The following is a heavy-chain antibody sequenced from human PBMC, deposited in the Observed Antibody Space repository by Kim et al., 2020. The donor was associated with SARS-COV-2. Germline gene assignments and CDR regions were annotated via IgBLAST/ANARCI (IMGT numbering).Heavy chain of an antibody. CDR3: ARGFIVLMVYGSPRFDY. CDR2: ISSSGSTI. J-gene: IGHJ4*02. CDR1: GFTFSSYE. V-gene: IGHV3-48*03. Sequence: GGSLRLSCAASGFTFSSYEMNWVRQAPGKGLEWVSYISSSGSTIYYADSVKGRFTISRDNAKNSLYLQMNSLRAEDTAVYYCARGFIVLMVYGSPRFDYWGQGTLVTVSS. D-gene: IGHD2-8*01.